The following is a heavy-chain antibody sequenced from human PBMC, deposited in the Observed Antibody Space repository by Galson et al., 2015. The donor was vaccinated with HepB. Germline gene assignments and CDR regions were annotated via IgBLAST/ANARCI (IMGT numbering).Heavy chain of an antibody. V-gene: IGHV1-2*02. Sequence: SVKVSCKASGYIFTGYYMHWVRQAPGQGLEWMGWINPNSGDTNFAQKFQGRVTMTRDTSISTAYMELNRLRSDDTAVYFCAKTYYFDSSGYDYWGQGTLVTVSS. J-gene: IGHJ4*02. CDR3: AKTYYFDSSGYDY. CDR2: INPNSGDT. D-gene: IGHD3-22*01. CDR1: GYIFTGYY.